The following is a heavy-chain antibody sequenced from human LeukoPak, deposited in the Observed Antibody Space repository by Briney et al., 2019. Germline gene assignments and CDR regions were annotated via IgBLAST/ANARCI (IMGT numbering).Heavy chain of an antibody. CDR2: ISASGGNT. CDR1: GFIFSSFA. V-gene: IGHV3-23*01. D-gene: IGHD3-22*01. J-gene: IGHJ4*01. CDR3: AKEFYESSGYAFDY. Sequence: GESLRLSCTASGFIFSSFAMNWVRQAPGKGLEWVSGISASGGNTNYADSVKGRFTISRDHSQNTLYLQMASLRAEDTAIYYCAKEFYESSGYAFDYWGHGTLVAVSS.